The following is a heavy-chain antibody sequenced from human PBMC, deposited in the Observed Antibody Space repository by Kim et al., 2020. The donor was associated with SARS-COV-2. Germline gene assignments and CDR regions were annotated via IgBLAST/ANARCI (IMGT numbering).Heavy chain of an antibody. CDR3: ARGGWELLDFFDY. D-gene: IGHD1-26*01. V-gene: IGHV4-4*02. Sequence: YNPSHKSRVTIAVDKSKKQFSLKLSSVTAADTAVYDCARGGWELLDFFDYWGQGTLVTVSS. J-gene: IGHJ4*02.